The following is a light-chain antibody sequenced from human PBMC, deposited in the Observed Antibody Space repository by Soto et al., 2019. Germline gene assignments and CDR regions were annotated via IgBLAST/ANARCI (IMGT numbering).Light chain of an antibody. CDR2: AAS. J-gene: IGKJ3*01. CDR1: QGISRW. CDR3: QQAYNFPFS. V-gene: IGKV1-12*01. Sequence: DIQMTQSPSSVSASVGDRITITCRASQGISRWLAWYQQKPGRAPKLLIYAASNLQTGVPSRFSGSGSRTDFALTITRLKAEDFATYHCQQAYNFPFSFGPWP.